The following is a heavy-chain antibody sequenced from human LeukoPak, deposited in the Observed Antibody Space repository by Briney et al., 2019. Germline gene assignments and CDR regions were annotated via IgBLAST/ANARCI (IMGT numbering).Heavy chain of an antibody. V-gene: IGHV1-69*04. D-gene: IGHD6-13*01. CDR3: ARGGSSSSDAFDI. Sequence: SVKVSCKASGGTFSSYAISWVRQAPGQGLEWMRRIIPILGIANYAQKFQGRVTITADKSTSTAYMELSSLRSEDTAVYYCARGGSSSSDAFDIWGQGTMVTVSS. CDR1: GGTFSSYA. J-gene: IGHJ3*02. CDR2: IIPILGIA.